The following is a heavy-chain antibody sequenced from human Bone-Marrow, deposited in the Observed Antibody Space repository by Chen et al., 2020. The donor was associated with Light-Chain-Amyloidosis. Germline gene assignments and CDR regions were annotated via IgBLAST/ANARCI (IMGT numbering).Heavy chain of an antibody. Sequence: QLQLQESGPGLVKPSEILSLTCSVSGGSISSPTYYWGWVRQPPGKGLEWIGSVYHTGRAFPGPSFRRRATYIVDTSKNQFSLKLTSVAAADTAIYYCARLASYDDVTNYYDRVHYFDYCGQGTLVTVSS. J-gene: IGHJ4*02. V-gene: IGHV4-39*01. D-gene: IGHD3-10*02. CDR3: ARLASYDDVTNYYDRVHYFDY. CDR2: VYHTGRA. CDR1: GGSISSPTYY.